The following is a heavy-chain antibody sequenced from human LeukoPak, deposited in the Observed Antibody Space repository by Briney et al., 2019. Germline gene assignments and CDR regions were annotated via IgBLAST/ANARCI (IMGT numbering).Heavy chain of an antibody. D-gene: IGHD1-26*01. CDR3: AKALVGATWEVQAFDI. CDR2: IRYDGSNK. V-gene: IGHV3-30*02. CDR1: GFTFSSYG. J-gene: IGHJ3*02. Sequence: PGGSLRLSCAASGFTFSSYGMHWVRQAPGKGLEWVAFIRYDGSNKYYADSVKGRFTISRDNSKNTLYLQMNSLRAEDTAVYYCAKALVGATWEVQAFDIWGQGTMVTVSS.